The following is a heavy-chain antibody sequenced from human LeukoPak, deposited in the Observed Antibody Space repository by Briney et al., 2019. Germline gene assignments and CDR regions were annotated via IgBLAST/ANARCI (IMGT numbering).Heavy chain of an antibody. CDR3: ARGVGNSGLMY. J-gene: IGHJ4*02. CDR1: GFTFSSYW. D-gene: IGHD2/OR15-2a*01. V-gene: IGHV3-7*03. CDR2: TKQDGSEK. Sequence: GGSLRLSCAASGFTFSSYWMSWVRQAPGKGLEWVANTKQDGSEKYYVDSVKGRFTISRDNAKNSVHLQMNSLRAEDTAAYYCARGVGNSGLMYWGQGTLVTVSS.